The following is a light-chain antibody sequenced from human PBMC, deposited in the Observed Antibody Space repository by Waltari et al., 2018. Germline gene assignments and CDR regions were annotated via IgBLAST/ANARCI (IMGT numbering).Light chain of an antibody. V-gene: IGLV2-14*03. CDR3: SSYRSSNNVV. CDR2: EVT. Sequence: QSALTQPASVSGSPGQSITIPCTGTGRDIGTFNYVSWYQQHPVKAPKLMIYEVTTRPSGVSHRFSGSKSGNTASLTISGLQAEDEAVYYCSSYRSSNNVVFGGGTKVTVL. J-gene: IGLJ2*01. CDR1: GRDIGTFNY.